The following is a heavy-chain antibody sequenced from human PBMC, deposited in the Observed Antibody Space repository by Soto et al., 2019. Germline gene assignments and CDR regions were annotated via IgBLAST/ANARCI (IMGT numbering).Heavy chain of an antibody. CDR2: ITFTGVST. V-gene: IGHV3-23*01. Sequence: SGGSLRLSCAASEFSFDDYAMSWVRQAPGKGLEWVSSITFTGVSTYYADSVKGRFTISRDNSKDTLYLQMNSLRAEDTAIYYCAKASVWYPYFDSWGQGTLVTVSS. J-gene: IGHJ4*02. CDR1: EFSFDDYA. CDR3: AKASVWYPYFDS. D-gene: IGHD6-13*01.